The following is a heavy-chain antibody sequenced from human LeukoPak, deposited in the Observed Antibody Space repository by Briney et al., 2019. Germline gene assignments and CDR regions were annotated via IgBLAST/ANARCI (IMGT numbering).Heavy chain of an antibody. V-gene: IGHV3-23*01. CDR1: GFTFSSYA. Sequence: PGGSLRLSCAASGFTFSSYAMGWVRQAPGKGLEWVSAISGSGGSTYYADSVKGRFTISRDNSKNTLYLQMNSLRAEDTAVYYCAKFLVVAAAATGTAFDYWGQGTLVTVSS. CDR2: ISGSGGST. D-gene: IGHD2-15*01. CDR3: AKFLVVAAAATGTAFDY. J-gene: IGHJ4*02.